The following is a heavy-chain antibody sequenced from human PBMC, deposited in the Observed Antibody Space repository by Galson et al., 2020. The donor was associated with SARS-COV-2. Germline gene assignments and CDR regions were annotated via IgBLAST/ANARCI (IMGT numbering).Heavy chain of an antibody. CDR1: EFMFNTFG. Sequence: GGSLRLSCVASEFMFNTFGMHWVRQGPGKGLEWMAFISFDGNTEYYADSVKGRFTVSRDNSNNKLYLQMNNLRADDTAVYYCMRDRLCTTTTCYNWFAPWGQGTLVTVSS. J-gene: IGHJ5*02. V-gene: IGHV3-33*05. CDR2: ISFDGNTE. D-gene: IGHD2-2*02. CDR3: MRDRLCTTTTCYNWFAP.